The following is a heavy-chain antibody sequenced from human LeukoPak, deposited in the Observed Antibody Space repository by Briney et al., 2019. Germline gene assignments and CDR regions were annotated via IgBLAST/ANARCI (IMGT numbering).Heavy chain of an antibody. V-gene: IGHV4-34*01. Sequence: KPSETLSLTCVVYGGSCSGYYWSWIRQPPGKGLEWIGEINHSESTNYSPFLKSRVTISLDTSKNQFSLKLSSVTAADTAVYYCARGYNWNDGNWFDPWGQGTLVTVSS. CDR3: ARGYNWNDGNWFDP. CDR2: INHSEST. J-gene: IGHJ5*02. D-gene: IGHD1-1*01. CDR1: GGSCSGYY.